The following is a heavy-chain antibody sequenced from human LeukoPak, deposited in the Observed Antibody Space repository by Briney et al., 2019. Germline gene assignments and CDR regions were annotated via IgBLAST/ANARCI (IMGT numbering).Heavy chain of an antibody. V-gene: IGHV5-51*01. Sequence: GESLKISCQGSGYSFTSYWIGWVRQMPGKGLEWMGIIYPGDSDTRYSPSFQGQVTISADKSISTAYLQWSSLKASDTAMYYCARQARGYCSGGSCRGNWFDPWGQGTLVTVSS. J-gene: IGHJ5*02. CDR2: IYPGDSDT. CDR3: ARQARGYCSGGSCRGNWFDP. D-gene: IGHD2-15*01. CDR1: GYSFTSYW.